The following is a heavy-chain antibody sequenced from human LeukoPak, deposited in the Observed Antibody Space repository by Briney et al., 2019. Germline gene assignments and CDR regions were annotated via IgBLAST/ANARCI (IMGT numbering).Heavy chain of an antibody. J-gene: IGHJ3*02. V-gene: IGHV4-59*01. CDR1: GGSISSYY. CDR3: ASVGDYGGNGDAFDI. D-gene: IGHD4-23*01. CDR2: IYYRGSS. Sequence: SXTLSLTCTVSGGSISSYYWSWIRQPPGKGLEWIGYIYYRGSSNYNPSLNTRVPISLHPSKNQFSLKLSSVTAADTAVYYCASVGDYGGNGDAFDIWGQGTMVTVSS.